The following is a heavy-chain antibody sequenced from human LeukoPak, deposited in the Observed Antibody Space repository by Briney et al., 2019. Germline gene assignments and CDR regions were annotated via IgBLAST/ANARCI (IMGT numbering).Heavy chain of an antibody. D-gene: IGHD6-13*01. CDR2: IYSGGST. CDR1: GFTFSSYA. V-gene: IGHV3-53*01. J-gene: IGHJ4*02. Sequence: GGSLRLSCAASGFTFSSYAMSWVRQAPGKGLEWVSVIYSGGSTYYADSLKRRFTISRDNSKNTLYLQMNSLRAEDTAVYYCARESYSSSWYRLSYFDYWGQGTLVTVSS. CDR3: ARESYSSSWYRLSYFDY.